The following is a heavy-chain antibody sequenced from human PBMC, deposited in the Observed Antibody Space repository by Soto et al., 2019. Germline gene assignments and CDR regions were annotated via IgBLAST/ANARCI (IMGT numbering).Heavy chain of an antibody. CDR2: IIPIFGTA. Sequence: QFQRVQSGAEGKKPGSSVKVSCKASGGTFSNYAMSWVRQAPGQGLEWMGGIIPIFGTANYAQKFQGRVTITADESTSTAYMELSSLRSEDTAVYYCARGMVRFLDSLGVDVWGQGTTVTVSS. D-gene: IGHD3-3*01. V-gene: IGHV1-69*12. CDR3: ARGMVRFLDSLGVDV. J-gene: IGHJ6*02. CDR1: GGTFSNYA.